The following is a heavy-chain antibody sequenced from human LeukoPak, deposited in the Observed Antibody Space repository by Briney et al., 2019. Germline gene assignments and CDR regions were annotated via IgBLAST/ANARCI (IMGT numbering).Heavy chain of an antibody. CDR1: GFTFSNAW. D-gene: IGHD3-10*01. CDR2: IKSKTDGGTT. J-gene: IGHJ4*02. Sequence: RGSLRLSCAASGFTFSNAWTSWVRQAPGKGLEWVGRIKSKTDGGTTDYAAPVKGRFTISRDDSKNTLYLQMNSLKTENTAVYYCTTTVRGVMGYYFDYWGQGTLVTVSS. V-gene: IGHV3-15*01. CDR3: TTTVRGVMGYYFDY.